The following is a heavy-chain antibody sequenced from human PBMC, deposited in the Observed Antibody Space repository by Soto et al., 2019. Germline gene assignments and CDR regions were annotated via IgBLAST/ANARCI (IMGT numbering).Heavy chain of an antibody. CDR3: ASFYCSSTSCPFDY. D-gene: IGHD2-2*01. V-gene: IGHV4-59*01. CDR2: IYYSGST. J-gene: IGHJ4*02. CDR1: GGSISSYY. Sequence: SETLSLTCTVSGGSISSYYWSWIRQPPGKGLEWIGYIYYSGSTNYNPSLKSRVTISVDTSKNQFSLKLSSVIAADTAVYYCASFYCSSTSCPFDYWGQGTLVTVSS.